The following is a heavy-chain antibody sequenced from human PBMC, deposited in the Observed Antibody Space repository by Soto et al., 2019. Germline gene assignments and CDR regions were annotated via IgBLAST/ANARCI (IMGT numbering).Heavy chain of an antibody. CDR2: ISGSGDKI. CDR1: GFTFSAYA. D-gene: IGHD3-10*01. Sequence: HPGGSLRLSCAASGFTFSAYAMNWVRQAPGKGLEWVSAISGSGDKISYVDSVKGRFTISRDNSKNTLFLQMNNLRAEDTAIYYCARGRASRSYLSDSWGQGALVTVSS. J-gene: IGHJ4*02. CDR3: ARGRASRSYLSDS. V-gene: IGHV3-23*01.